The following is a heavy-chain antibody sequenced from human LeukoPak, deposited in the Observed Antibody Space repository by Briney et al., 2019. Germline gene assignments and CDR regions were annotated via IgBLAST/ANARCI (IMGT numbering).Heavy chain of an antibody. J-gene: IGHJ4*02. CDR1: GGTFSSYA. V-gene: IGHV1-69*13. CDR2: IIPIFGTA. Sequence: RASVKVSCKASGGTFSSYAISWVRQAPGQGLEWMGGIIPIFGTANYAQKFQGRVTITADESTSTAYMELSSLRSEDTAVYYCARDLPGIAVAGSFDYWGQGTLVTVSS. D-gene: IGHD6-19*01. CDR3: ARDLPGIAVAGSFDY.